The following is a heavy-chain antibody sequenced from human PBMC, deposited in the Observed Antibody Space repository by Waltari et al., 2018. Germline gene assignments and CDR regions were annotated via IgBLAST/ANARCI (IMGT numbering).Heavy chain of an antibody. D-gene: IGHD3-10*02. CDR1: GGSITSSRHY. Sequence: QLHLQESGPGLVKPSETLSLTCSVSGGSITSSRHYWGWIRQPPGKGLEWTGTMSYSGATYYNPSLRSRVTISLDTSKNQFSLKLNSVTAADTAVYYCATYVGASVGTAAFDVWGQGTMVTASS. CDR2: MSYSGAT. J-gene: IGHJ3*01. CDR3: ATYVGASVGTAAFDV. V-gene: IGHV4-39*01.